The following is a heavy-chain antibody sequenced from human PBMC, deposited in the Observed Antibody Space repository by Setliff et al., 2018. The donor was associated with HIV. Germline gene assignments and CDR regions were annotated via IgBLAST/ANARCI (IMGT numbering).Heavy chain of an antibody. J-gene: IGHJ6*03. CDR1: GFTFGDYA. D-gene: IGHD2-15*01. V-gene: IGHV3-49*04. CDR3: TRGAAGDYYYYYMDV. CDR2: IRSKAYGGTT. Sequence: GESLKISCTASGFTFGDYAMSWVRQAPGKGLEWVGFIRSKAYGGTTEYAASVKGRFTISRDDSKSIAYLQMNSLKTEDTAVYYCTRGAAGDYYYYYMDVWGKGTTVTVSS.